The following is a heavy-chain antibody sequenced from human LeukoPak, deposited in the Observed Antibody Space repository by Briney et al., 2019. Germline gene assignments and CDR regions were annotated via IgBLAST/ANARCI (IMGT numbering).Heavy chain of an antibody. V-gene: IGHV1-2*02. CDR1: GYSFTSHY. J-gene: IGHJ3*02. D-gene: IGHD3-3*01. CDR2: INPNSGGT. CDR3: ARGIRFLEWLLSDAFDI. Sequence: ASVKVSCKASGYSFTSHYMHWVRQAPGQGLEWMGWINPNSGGTNYAQKFQGRVTMTRDTSISTAYMELSRLRSDDTAVYYCARGIRFLEWLLSDAFDIWGQGTMVTVSS.